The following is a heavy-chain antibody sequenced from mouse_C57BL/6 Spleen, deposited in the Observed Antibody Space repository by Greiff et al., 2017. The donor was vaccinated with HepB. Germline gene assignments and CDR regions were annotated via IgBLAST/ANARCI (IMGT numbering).Heavy chain of an antibody. Sequence: EVKLVESGGGLVKPGGSLKLSCAASGFTFSSYAMSWVRQTPEKRLEWVATISDGGSYTYYPDNVKGRFTISRDNAKNNLYLQMSHLKSEDTAMYYCARDRGSNYVWCAYWGQGTLVTVSA. D-gene: IGHD2-5*01. V-gene: IGHV5-4*01. CDR1: GFTFSSYA. J-gene: IGHJ3*01. CDR3: ARDRGSNYVWCAY. CDR2: ISDGGSYT.